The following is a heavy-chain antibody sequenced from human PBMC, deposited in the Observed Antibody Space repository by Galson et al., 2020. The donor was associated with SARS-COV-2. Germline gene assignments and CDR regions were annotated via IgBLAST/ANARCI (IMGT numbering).Heavy chain of an antibody. J-gene: IGHJ3*02. CDR3: ASGVLMTGPYYDSSAPDAFDI. CDR1: GGSISSGGYS. V-gene: IGHV4-31*03. Sequence: SETLSLTCTVSGGSISSGGYSWSWIRQHPGKGLEWIGYIYYSGSTYYNPSLKSRVTISVDTSKNQFSLKLSSVTAADTAVYYCASGVLMTGPYYDSSAPDAFDIWGQGTMVTVSS. CDR2: IYYSGST. D-gene: IGHD3-22*01.